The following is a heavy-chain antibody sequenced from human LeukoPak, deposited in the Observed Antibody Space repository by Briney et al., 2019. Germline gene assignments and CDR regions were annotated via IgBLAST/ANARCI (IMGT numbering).Heavy chain of an antibody. J-gene: IGHJ4*02. CDR3: AREYVDYYDSSAT. D-gene: IGHD3-22*01. V-gene: IGHV4-30-4*01. CDR1: GGSISSGDYY. Sequence: PSPTLSLICPVSGGSISSGDYYWSWVRQPPGKGLEWIGYIYYSGSTYYNPYLKSRVTISVDTSKNQFSLKLSSVTAADTAVYYCAREYVDYYDSSATWGQGTLVTVSS. CDR2: IYYSGST.